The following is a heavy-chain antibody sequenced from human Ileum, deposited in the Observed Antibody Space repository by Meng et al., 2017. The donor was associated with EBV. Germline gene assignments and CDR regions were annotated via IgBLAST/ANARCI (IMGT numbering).Heavy chain of an antibody. Sequence: QVQLVESGGFVVHPGGSLRVSCAASGFTFISYAMHWVRKPPGKGLEWVAVISYDGSNKYYADSVKGRFTISRDNSKNTLYLQLNSLRAEDTAVYYCARDRDGYHDYWGQGTLVTVSS. CDR2: ISYDGSNK. CDR3: ARDRDGYHDY. V-gene: IGHV3-30-3*01. D-gene: IGHD5-24*01. CDR1: GFTFISYA. J-gene: IGHJ4*02.